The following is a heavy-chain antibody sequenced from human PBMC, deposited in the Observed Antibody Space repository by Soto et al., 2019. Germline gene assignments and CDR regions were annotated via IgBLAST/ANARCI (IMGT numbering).Heavy chain of an antibody. CDR2: ISGSSSHT. Sequence: QVQLVESGGGLVKPGGSLRLSCAASGFNFSDYYMTWIRQTPGEGLEWLSYISGSSSHTNYADSVKGRFTISRDNAKNSLYLQISSLXXEDTAVYYCARRLSAHFDYWGQGTLVTVSS. V-gene: IGHV3-11*05. D-gene: IGHD3-10*01. J-gene: IGHJ4*02. CDR1: GFNFSDYY. CDR3: ARRLSAHFDY.